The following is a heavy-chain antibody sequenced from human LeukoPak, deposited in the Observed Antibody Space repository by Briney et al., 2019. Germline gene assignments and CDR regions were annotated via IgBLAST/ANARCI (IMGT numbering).Heavy chain of an antibody. CDR2: ISIIGSII. CDR3: ARDQGSGWLFDY. J-gene: IGHJ4*02. CDR1: GFTFSSYE. Sequence: PGGSLRLSCAASGFTFSSYEMNWVRQAPGKGLEWVSYISIIGSIIYYAQSVKGRVTISRDKAKNSLYLQMNSLRAEDTAVYYCARDQGSGWLFDYWGQGTLVTVSS. D-gene: IGHD6-19*01. V-gene: IGHV3-48*03.